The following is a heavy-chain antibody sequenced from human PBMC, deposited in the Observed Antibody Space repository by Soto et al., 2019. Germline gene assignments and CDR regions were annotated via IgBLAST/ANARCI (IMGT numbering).Heavy chain of an antibody. V-gene: IGHV1-24*01. Sequence: ASVKVSCKVSGYTLTELSMHWVRQAPGKGLEWMGGFDPEDGETIYAQKFQGRVTMTEDTSTDTAYMELSSLRSEDTAVYYCATFEDNMIKPPGAFDIWGQGTMVTVSS. D-gene: IGHD3-16*01. J-gene: IGHJ3*02. CDR2: FDPEDGET. CDR1: GYTLTELS. CDR3: ATFEDNMIKPPGAFDI.